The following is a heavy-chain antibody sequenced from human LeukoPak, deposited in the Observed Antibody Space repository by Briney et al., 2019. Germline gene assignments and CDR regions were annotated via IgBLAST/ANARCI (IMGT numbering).Heavy chain of an antibody. CDR1: GYTFTGYY. CDR3: ARAEDYYDSSGYYVRY. J-gene: IGHJ4*02. V-gene: IGHV1-2*02. D-gene: IGHD3-22*01. Sequence: GASVKASCKASGYTFTGYYMHWVRQAPGQGLEWMGWINPNSGGTNYAQKFQGRVTMTRDTSISTAYMELSRLRSDDTAVYYCARAEDYYDSSGYYVRYWGQGTLVTVSS. CDR2: INPNSGGT.